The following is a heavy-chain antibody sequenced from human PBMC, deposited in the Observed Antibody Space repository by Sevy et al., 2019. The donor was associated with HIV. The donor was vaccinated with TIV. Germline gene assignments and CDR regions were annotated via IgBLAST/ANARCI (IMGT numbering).Heavy chain of an antibody. CDR1: GVSISEYH. Sequence: SETLSLTCSVSGVSISEYHWNWIRQSAGNRLEWIGLISSSGNSDYNSSFKSRVTISLDTSKNQFSLKLRSASVADTAFYFCAGGRAMIDFWGQGIMVTVSS. CDR2: ISSSGNS. J-gene: IGHJ4*02. V-gene: IGHV4-4*07. CDR3: AGGRAMIDF.